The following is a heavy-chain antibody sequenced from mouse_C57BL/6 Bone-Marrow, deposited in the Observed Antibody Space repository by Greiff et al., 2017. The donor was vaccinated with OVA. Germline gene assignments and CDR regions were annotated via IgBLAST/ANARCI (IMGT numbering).Heavy chain of an antibody. CDR2: IYPGDGDT. CDR3: TPYDPY. V-gene: IGHV1-82*01. J-gene: IGHJ3*01. D-gene: IGHD2-12*01. CDR1: GYAFSSSW. Sequence: VQLQQSGPELVKPGASVKISCKASGYAFSSSWMNWVKQRPGKGLEWIGRIYPGDGDTNYNGKFKGKATLTADESSSTAYMQLSSLTSEDSAVYFCTPYDPYWGQGTLVTVSA.